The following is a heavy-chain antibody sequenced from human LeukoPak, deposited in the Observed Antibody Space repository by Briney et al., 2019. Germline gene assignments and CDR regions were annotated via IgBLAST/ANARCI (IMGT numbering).Heavy chain of an antibody. Sequence: SETLSLTCAVYGGSFSGYYWSWIRQPPGKGLEWIGEINHSGSTNYNPSLKSRVTISVDTSKNQFSLKLSSVTAADTAVYYCARDYYDSSGPPGRYYYYMDVWGKGTTVTVSS. CDR3: ARDYYDSSGPPGRYYYYMDV. CDR2: INHSGST. D-gene: IGHD3-22*01. CDR1: GGSFSGYY. J-gene: IGHJ6*03. V-gene: IGHV4-34*01.